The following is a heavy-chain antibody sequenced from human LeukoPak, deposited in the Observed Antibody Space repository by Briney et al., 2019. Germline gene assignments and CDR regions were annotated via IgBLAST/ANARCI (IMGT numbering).Heavy chain of an antibody. CDR1: GFTFSSYA. D-gene: IGHD3-10*01. Sequence: GGSLRLPCAASGFTFSSYAVHWVRQAPGKGLEWVAVISYDGNNKYSADSVKGRFTISRDNSKNTLYLQMRSLRVEDTAIYYCARDRGRWTYFDYWGQGTLVTVSS. V-gene: IGHV3-30*04. J-gene: IGHJ4*02. CDR2: ISYDGNNK. CDR3: ARDRGRWTYFDY.